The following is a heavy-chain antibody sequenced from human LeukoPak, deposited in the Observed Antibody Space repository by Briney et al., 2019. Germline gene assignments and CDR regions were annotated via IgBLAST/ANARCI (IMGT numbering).Heavy chain of an antibody. Sequence: GGSLRLSCAASGFTFSTYGMHWVRQAPGKGLEWVAFIRYDGSNKYYADSVKGRLTISRDNAKNSLYLQMNSLRAEDTAVYYCAINHRDGYSELGYWGQGTLVTVSS. CDR3: AINHRDGYSELGY. CDR1: GFTFSTYG. D-gene: IGHD5-24*01. V-gene: IGHV3-30*02. CDR2: IRYDGSNK. J-gene: IGHJ4*02.